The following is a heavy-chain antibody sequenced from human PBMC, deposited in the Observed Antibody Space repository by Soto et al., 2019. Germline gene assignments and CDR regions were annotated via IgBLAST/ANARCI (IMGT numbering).Heavy chain of an antibody. CDR3: ARAYDFWSGYYSEVRNYYYYYGMDV. Sequence: QVQLVQSGAEVKKPGSSVKVSCKASGGTFSSYAISWVRQAPGQGLEWMGGIIPIFGTANYAQKFQGRVTITADESTSTAYMELSSLRSEDTAVYYCARAYDFWSGYYSEVRNYYYYYGMDVWGQGTTVTVSS. V-gene: IGHV1-69*01. J-gene: IGHJ6*02. CDR1: GGTFSSYA. CDR2: IIPIFGTA. D-gene: IGHD3-3*01.